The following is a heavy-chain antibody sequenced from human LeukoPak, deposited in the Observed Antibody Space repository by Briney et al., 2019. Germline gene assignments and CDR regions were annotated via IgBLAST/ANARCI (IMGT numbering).Heavy chain of an antibody. CDR2: MSGDGSST. Sequence: GGSLRLSCAASGFTFSNYWMNWVRQVPGKGLMWVSRMSGDGSSTNYADSVKGRFTISRDNAKKTLYLQMNSLRVEDTAVYYCARALSNTVRGVGDYWGQGTLVTVSS. V-gene: IGHV3-74*01. CDR1: GFTFSNYW. J-gene: IGHJ4*02. D-gene: IGHD3-10*01. CDR3: ARALSNTVRGVGDY.